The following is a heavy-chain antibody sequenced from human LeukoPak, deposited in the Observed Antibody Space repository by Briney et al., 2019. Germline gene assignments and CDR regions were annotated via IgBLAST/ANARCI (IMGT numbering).Heavy chain of an antibody. CDR1: GFNFGSYS. V-gene: IGHV3-23*01. CDR2: MSADSATT. D-gene: IGHD3-10*01. J-gene: IGHJ4*02. Sequence: GGSLRLSCAASGFNFGSYSMTWVRQAPGKGLEWVSVMSADSATTFYADSVKGRFTISRDNAKNTVFLQMSSLRAEDAAPYYCARKSASGNYPLDYWGQGTLVTVSS. CDR3: ARKSASGNYPLDY.